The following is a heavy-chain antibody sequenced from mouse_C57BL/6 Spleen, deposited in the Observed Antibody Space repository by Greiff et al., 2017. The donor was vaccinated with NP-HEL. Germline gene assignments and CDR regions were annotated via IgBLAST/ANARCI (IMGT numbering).Heavy chain of an antibody. CDR2: IDPSDSYT. J-gene: IGHJ3*01. D-gene: IGHD2-4*01. CDR3: ARGGDYDGWFAY. CDR1: GYTFTSYW. Sequence: QVQLQQPGAELVRPGTSVKLSCKASGYTFTSYWMHWVQQRPGQGLEWIGVIDPSDSYTNYNQKFKGKATLTVDTSSSTAYMQLSSLTSEDSAVYYCARGGDYDGWFAYWGQGTLVTVSA. V-gene: IGHV1-59*01.